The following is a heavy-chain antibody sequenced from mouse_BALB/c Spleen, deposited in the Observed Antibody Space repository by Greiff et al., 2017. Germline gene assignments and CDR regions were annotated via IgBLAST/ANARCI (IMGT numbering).Heavy chain of an antibody. CDR2: ISYSGST. CDR3: ARRGDAMDY. CDR1: GYSITSDYA. J-gene: IGHJ4*01. Sequence: EVMLVESGPGLVKPSQSLSLTCTITGYSITSDYAWNWIRQFPGNKLEWMGYISYSGSTSYNPSLKSRISITRDTSKNQFFLQLNSVTTEDTATYYCARRGDAMDYWGQGTSVTVSS. V-gene: IGHV3-2*02.